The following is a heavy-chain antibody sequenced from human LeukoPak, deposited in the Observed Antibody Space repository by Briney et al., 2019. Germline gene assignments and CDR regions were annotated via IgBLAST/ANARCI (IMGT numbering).Heavy chain of an antibody. CDR2: INTNTGNP. Sequence: ASVKVSCKTSGYSFTSYAINWVRRAPGQGLEFMGWINTNTGNPTYAQGFTGRFVFSLDTSVSTAYLQISSLKAEDTAVYYCARDLVVAATSWFDPWGQGTLVTVSS. J-gene: IGHJ5*02. CDR1: GYSFTSYA. CDR3: ARDLVVAATSWFDP. D-gene: IGHD2-15*01. V-gene: IGHV7-4-1*02.